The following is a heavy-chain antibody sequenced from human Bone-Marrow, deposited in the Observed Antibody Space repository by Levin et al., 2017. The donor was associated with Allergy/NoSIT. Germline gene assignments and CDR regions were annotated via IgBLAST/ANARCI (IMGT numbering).Heavy chain of an antibody. CDR3: AKNLFYPGTTAMAFDF. V-gene: IGHV4-59*01. D-gene: IGHD1-1*01. J-gene: IGHJ3*01. Sequence: PSETLSLTCSVSGVSISPYSWSWIRQSPGKGLEFLGYVDYDGRTYYSPSLSSRLTISLDASMNHFSLRLSSVTADDTALYFCAKNLFYPGTTAMAFDFWGQGKLVIVSS. CDR2: VDYDGRT. CDR1: GVSISPYS.